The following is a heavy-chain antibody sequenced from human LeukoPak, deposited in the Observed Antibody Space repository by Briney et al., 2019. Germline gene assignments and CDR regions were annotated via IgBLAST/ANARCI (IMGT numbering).Heavy chain of an antibody. Sequence: PGGSLRLSCSASGFTFSSYAMYWVRQAPGKGLEYVSAISSNGGSTYYADSVKGRFTISRDNSKNTLYLQMSSLRAEDTAVYYFVKDLVRVGGVIIPRLGFDYWGQGTLVPVSS. CDR2: ISSNGGST. J-gene: IGHJ4*02. V-gene: IGHV3-64D*06. CDR3: VKDLVRVGGVIIPRLGFDY. D-gene: IGHD3-10*01. CDR1: GFTFSSYA.